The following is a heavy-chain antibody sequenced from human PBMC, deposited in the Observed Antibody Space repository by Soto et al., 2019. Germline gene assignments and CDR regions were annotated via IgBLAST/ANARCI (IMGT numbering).Heavy chain of an antibody. Sequence: ASVKVSCKASGYTFTGYYMHWVLQAPGQGLEWMGWINPNSGGTNYAQKFQGWVTMTRDTSISTAYMELSRLRSDDTAVYYCARGSSRSPDAFDIWGQGTMVTVSS. D-gene: IGHD6-13*01. CDR1: GYTFTGYY. J-gene: IGHJ3*02. CDR2: INPNSGGT. V-gene: IGHV1-2*04. CDR3: ARGSSRSPDAFDI.